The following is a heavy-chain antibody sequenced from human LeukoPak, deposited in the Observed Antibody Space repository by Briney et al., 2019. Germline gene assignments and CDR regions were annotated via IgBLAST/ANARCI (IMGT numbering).Heavy chain of an antibody. CDR3: AREVITPGDSDGFDL. CDR2: IHYDGRA. D-gene: IGHD2-2*01. V-gene: IGHV4-30-4*08. CDR1: GGSLSSANHM. Sequence: SQTLSLTCTVSGGSLSSANHMWSWVRQSPGEGLEWTGYIHYDGRAHYNPSLKSRVSMSLDMSKNQFSLSLSSVTAADTAIYYCAREVITPGDSDGFDLWGQGTMVIVSS. J-gene: IGHJ3*01.